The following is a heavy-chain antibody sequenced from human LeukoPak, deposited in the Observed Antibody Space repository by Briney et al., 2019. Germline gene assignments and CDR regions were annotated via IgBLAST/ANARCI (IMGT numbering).Heavy chain of an antibody. CDR2: IRHDGSYK. D-gene: IGHD1-1*01. Sequence: GGSLRLSCVVSGFTFTSYGVHWVRQAPGKGLEWVAFIRHDGSYKDYADSVKGRLTISRDNSKNTLYLQMNSLRAEDTAVYYCAKSPWNGKFRAYFDYWGQGTLVTVSS. J-gene: IGHJ4*02. CDR1: GFTFTSYG. V-gene: IGHV3-30*02. CDR3: AKSPWNGKFRAYFDY.